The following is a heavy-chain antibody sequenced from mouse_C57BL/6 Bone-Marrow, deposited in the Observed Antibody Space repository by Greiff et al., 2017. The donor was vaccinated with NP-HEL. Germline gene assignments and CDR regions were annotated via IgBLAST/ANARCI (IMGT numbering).Heavy chain of an antibody. D-gene: IGHD1-1*01. Sequence: EVQLVESGGGLVQPKGSLKLSCAASGFSFNTYAMNWVRQAPGQGLEWVARIRSKSNNYATYYADSVKDRFTISRDDSESMLYLQMNHLKTEDTAMYYCVRHGATVDYFDYWGQGTTLTVSS. CDR2: IRSKSNNYAT. J-gene: IGHJ2*01. V-gene: IGHV10-1*01. CDR1: GFSFNTYA. CDR3: VRHGATVDYFDY.